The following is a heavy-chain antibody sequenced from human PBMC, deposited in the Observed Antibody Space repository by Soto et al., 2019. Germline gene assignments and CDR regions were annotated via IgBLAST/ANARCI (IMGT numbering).Heavy chain of an antibody. CDR2: ISGSGGST. CDR3: ARGGSSSDNGMDV. Sequence: GGSLRLSCAASGFTFSSYAMSWVRLAPGKGLEWVSAISGSGGSTYYTDSVKGRFTISRDNAKNSLHLQMNSLRDEDTAVYYCARGGSSSDNGMDVWGQGTTVTVSS. J-gene: IGHJ6*02. D-gene: IGHD6-6*01. V-gene: IGHV3-23*01. CDR1: GFTFSSYA.